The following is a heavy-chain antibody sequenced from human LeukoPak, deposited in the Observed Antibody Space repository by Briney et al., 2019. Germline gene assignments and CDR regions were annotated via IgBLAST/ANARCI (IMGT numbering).Heavy chain of an antibody. D-gene: IGHD5-12*01. CDR1: VFTFSTYN. V-gene: IGHV3-21*06. CDR2: ITSSSRYT. J-gene: IGHJ4*02. Sequence: PGGSLRLSCAASVFTFSTYNMNWVRQAPGKGLEWVSSITSSSRYTFYADSVKGRFTISRDNAKNPLYLQMNSLRAEDTAIYYCARAPGYRSFLDYWGQGTLVTVSS. CDR3: ARAPGYRSFLDY.